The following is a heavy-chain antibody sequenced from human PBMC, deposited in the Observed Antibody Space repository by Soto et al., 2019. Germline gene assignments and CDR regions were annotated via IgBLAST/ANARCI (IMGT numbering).Heavy chain of an antibody. CDR1: GGSVDSVNHY. CDR2: IYNSGYT. D-gene: IGHD6-6*01. Sequence: SETLSLTCTVSGGSVDSVNHYWSWIRQPPGKGLEWMGYIYNSGYTRYNPSLKSRVKILLDKARDQFSLRLSSVTAADTAMYFCATSEYSSLSINWFDPWGQGALVTVSS. J-gene: IGHJ5*02. V-gene: IGHV4-30-4*01. CDR3: ATSEYSSLSINWFDP.